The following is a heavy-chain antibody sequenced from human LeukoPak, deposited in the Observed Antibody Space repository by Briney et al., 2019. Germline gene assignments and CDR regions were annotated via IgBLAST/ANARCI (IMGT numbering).Heavy chain of an antibody. CDR2: LYSGGNT. Sequence: GGSLRLSCAASGFTVSSNYMSWVRQAPGKGLEWVSVLYSGGNTYYADSVKGRFTISRDNAKNSLYLQMNSLRAEDTAVYYCARADGYTFYYYYYMDVWGKGTTVTISS. D-gene: IGHD5-24*01. CDR1: GFTVSSNY. V-gene: IGHV3-66*01. CDR3: ARADGYTFYYYYYMDV. J-gene: IGHJ6*03.